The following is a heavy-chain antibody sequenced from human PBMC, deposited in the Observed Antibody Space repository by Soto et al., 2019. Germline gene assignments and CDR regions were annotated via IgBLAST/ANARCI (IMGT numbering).Heavy chain of an antibody. V-gene: IGHV4-59*08. J-gene: IGHJ5*02. D-gene: IGHD6-13*01. Sequence: SETLSLTCTVSGGSISSYYWSWIRQPPGKGLEWIGYIYYSGSTNYNPSLKSRVTISVDTSKNQFSLKLSSVTAADTAVYYCARHQGGWYSSRFDPWGQGTLVTVSS. CDR1: GGSISSYY. CDR2: IYYSGST. CDR3: ARHQGGWYSSRFDP.